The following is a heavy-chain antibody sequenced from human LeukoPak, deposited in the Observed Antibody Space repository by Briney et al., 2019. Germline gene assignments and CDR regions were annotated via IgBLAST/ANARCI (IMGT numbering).Heavy chain of an antibody. V-gene: IGHV1-2*02. J-gene: IGHJ4*02. CDR1: GYTFTGNN. D-gene: IGHD3-16*01. CDR2: INPNSDDS. CDR3: STQRGSYLWGTDFDY. Sequence: ASVKVSCNASGYTFTGNNMRWGRQAPGQGLEWMVWINPNSDDSKYAQKFQGRVTMTRDTSNSTAYMELSRLRSDDAAVYYCSTQRGSYLWGTDFDYWGQGTLVTVSS.